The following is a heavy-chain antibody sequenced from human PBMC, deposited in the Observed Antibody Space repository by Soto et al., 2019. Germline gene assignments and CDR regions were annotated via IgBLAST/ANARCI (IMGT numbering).Heavy chain of an antibody. CDR3: ARRYGYCFDY. Sequence: SETLSLTCAVYGGSFSGYYWSWIRQPPGKGLEWIGYIYYSGSTNYNPSLKSRVTISVDTSKNQFSLKLSSVTAADTAVYYCARRYGYCFDYWGQGTLVTVSS. D-gene: IGHD2-2*03. CDR1: GGSFSGYY. J-gene: IGHJ4*02. V-gene: IGHV4-59*08. CDR2: IYYSGST.